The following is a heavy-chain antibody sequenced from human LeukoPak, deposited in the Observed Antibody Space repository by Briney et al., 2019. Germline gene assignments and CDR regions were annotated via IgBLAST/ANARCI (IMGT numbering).Heavy chain of an antibody. J-gene: IGHJ4*02. D-gene: IGHD1-14*01. V-gene: IGHV4-4*02. CDR2: IHRSGSP. CDR1: LDSTTSNF. Sequence: PSETLSLTCTVALDSTTSNFWSWVRQPPGKGLEWIGEIHRSGSPNYNPSLQSRVTISIDRSRNQIALELSSVTAADTAVYYCAREILGGFNPGAYWGQGTLVTVSS. CDR3: AREILGGFNPGAY.